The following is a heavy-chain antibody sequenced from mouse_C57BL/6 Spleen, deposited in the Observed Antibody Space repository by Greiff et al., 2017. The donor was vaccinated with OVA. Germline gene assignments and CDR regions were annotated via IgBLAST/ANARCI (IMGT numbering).Heavy chain of an antibody. D-gene: IGHD1-1*01. CDR3: ARSDYGSSYLYYFDY. CDR2: IHPNSGST. V-gene: IGHV1-64*01. J-gene: IGHJ2*01. Sequence: QVQLKQPGAELVKPGASVKLSCKASGYTFTSYWMHWVKQRPGQGLEWIGMIHPNSGSTNYNEKFKSKATLTVDKSSSTAYMQLSSLTSEDSAVYYCARSDYGSSYLYYFDYWGQGTTLTVSS. CDR1: GYTFTSYW.